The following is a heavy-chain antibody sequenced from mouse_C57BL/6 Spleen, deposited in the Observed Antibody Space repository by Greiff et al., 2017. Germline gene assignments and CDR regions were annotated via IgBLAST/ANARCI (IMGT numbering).Heavy chain of an antibody. Sequence: QVQLQQPGAELVRPGSSVKLSCKASGYTFTSYWMDWVKQRPGQGLEWIGNIYPSDSETNYNQKFKDKATLTVDKSSSTAYMQLSSLTSEDSAVYYCAVRTGTSWFAYWGQGTLVTVSA. CDR3: AVRTGTSWFAY. V-gene: IGHV1-61*01. CDR1: GYTFTSYW. J-gene: IGHJ3*01. CDR2: IYPSDSET. D-gene: IGHD4-1*01.